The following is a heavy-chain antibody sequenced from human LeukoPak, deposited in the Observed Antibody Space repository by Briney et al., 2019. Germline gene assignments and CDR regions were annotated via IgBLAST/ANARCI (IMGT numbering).Heavy chain of an antibody. D-gene: IGHD3-16*01. Sequence: PGGSLRLSCAASGLTFSSYSMSWVRQAPGKGLYWVSGISASGSSTYYADSVKGRFTISRDNSKNTLYLQMNSLRAEDTAVYYCASTASSYASTRPSDYWGQGTLVTVSS. CDR1: GLTFSSYS. CDR3: ASTASSYASTRPSDY. J-gene: IGHJ4*02. V-gene: IGHV3-23*01. CDR2: ISASGSST.